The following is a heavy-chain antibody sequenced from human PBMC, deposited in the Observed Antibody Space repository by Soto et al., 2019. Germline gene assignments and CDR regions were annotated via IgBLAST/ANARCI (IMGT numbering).Heavy chain of an antibody. Sequence: EASVKVSCKASGYTFTSYGISWVRQAPGQGLEWMGWISAYNGNTNYAQKLQGRVTMTTDTSTSTAYMELRSLRSDDTAVYYCARSDYDFWSGYPQRMDVWGQGTTVTVSS. CDR2: ISAYNGNT. D-gene: IGHD3-3*01. V-gene: IGHV1-18*01. J-gene: IGHJ6*02. CDR1: GYTFTSYG. CDR3: ARSDYDFWSGYPQRMDV.